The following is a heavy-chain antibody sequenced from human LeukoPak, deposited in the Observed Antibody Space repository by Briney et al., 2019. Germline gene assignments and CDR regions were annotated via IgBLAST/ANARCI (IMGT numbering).Heavy chain of an antibody. J-gene: IGHJ3*02. D-gene: IGHD6-13*01. CDR1: GFTFDDYA. CDR2: ISWNSGSI. Sequence: PGGSLRLSCAASGFTFDDYAMHWVRQAPGKGLEWVSGISWNSGSIGYADSVKGRFTISRDNAKNSLYLQMNSLRAEDMALYYCAKDIAAAGHDAFDIWGQGTMVTVSS. V-gene: IGHV3-9*03. CDR3: AKDIAAAGHDAFDI.